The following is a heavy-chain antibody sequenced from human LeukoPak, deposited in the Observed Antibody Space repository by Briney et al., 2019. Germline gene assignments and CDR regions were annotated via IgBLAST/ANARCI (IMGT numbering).Heavy chain of an antibody. CDR2: IWYDGSNK. J-gene: IGHJ4*02. CDR3: ARDPTRVGDYGLDY. D-gene: IGHD4-17*01. V-gene: IGHV3-33*01. CDR1: GFTFSSYG. Sequence: GGSLRLSCAASGFTFSSYGMHWVRQAPGKGLEWVAVIWYDGSNKYYADSVEGRFTISRDNSKNTLYLQMNSLRAEDTAVYYCARDPTRVGDYGLDYWGQGTLVTVSS.